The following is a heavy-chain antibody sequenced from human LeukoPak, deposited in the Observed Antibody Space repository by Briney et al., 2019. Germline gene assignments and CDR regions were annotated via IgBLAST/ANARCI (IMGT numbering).Heavy chain of an antibody. D-gene: IGHD6-19*01. CDR2: INPSGGST. CDR3: GREREAWLVRGWFDP. CDR1: GYTFTSYY. J-gene: IGHJ5*02. Sequence: ASVKVSCKASGYTFTSYYMHWVRQAPGQGLEWMGIINPSGGSTSYAQKFQGRVTMTRDTSTSTVYMELSSLRSEDTAVYYCGREREAWLVRGWFDPWGQGTLVTVSS. V-gene: IGHV1-46*03.